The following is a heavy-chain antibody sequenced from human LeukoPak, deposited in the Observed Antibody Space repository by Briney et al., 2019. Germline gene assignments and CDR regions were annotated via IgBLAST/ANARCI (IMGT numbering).Heavy chain of an antibody. CDR3: AKDLYYYDSSGSANAEYFQH. D-gene: IGHD3-22*01. CDR2: IYSGGST. V-gene: IGHV3-53*01. CDR1: GFTVNSNY. J-gene: IGHJ1*01. Sequence: GSLRLSCAASGFTVNSNYMSWVRQAPGKGLEWVSVIYSGGSTYYADSVKGRFTISRDNSKNTLYLQMNSLRAEDTAVYYCAKDLYYYDSSGSANAEYFQHWGQGTLVTVSS.